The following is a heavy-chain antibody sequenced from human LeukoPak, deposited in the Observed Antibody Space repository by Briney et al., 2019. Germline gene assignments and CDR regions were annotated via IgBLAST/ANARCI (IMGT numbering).Heavy chain of an antibody. D-gene: IGHD3-22*01. CDR3: ARGGYYYDSSGYYSADFDY. Sequence: GRSLRLSCAASGFTFSSYGMHWVRQAPGKGLEWVAVIWYDGSNKYYADSVKGRFTISRDNSKNTLYLQMNSLRDEDTAVYYRARGGYYYDSSGYYSADFDYWGQGTLVTVSS. CDR2: IWYDGSNK. V-gene: IGHV3-33*01. J-gene: IGHJ4*02. CDR1: GFTFSSYG.